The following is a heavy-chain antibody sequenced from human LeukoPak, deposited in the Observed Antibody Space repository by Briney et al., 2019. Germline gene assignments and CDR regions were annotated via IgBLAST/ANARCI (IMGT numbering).Heavy chain of an antibody. V-gene: IGHV3-30*18. J-gene: IGHJ4*02. CDR1: GFSFTTHA. Sequence: GGSLRLSCGASGFSFTTHAMHWVRQAPGKGLEWVAVISYDGSNKSYADSVKGRFTISRDNSKNTLYLQMNSLRVDDTAVYYCAKGSGSGFYDSSGYAIDYWGQGTLVTVSS. D-gene: IGHD3-22*01. CDR2: ISYDGSNK. CDR3: AKGSGSGFYDSSGYAIDY.